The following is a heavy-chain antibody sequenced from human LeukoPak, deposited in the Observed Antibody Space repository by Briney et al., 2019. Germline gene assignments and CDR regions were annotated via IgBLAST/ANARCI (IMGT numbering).Heavy chain of an antibody. CDR1: GDSITSSIAYN. J-gene: IGHJ5*02. CDR2: IYPTGST. Sequence: SETLSLTCTVSGDSITSSIAYNWGWIRQPPGKGLEWIGNIYPTGSTYYNPSLKSRVTISVDTSKNQFSLKVSSVSAADTAVYYCARAYSSSWYWNWFDPWGQGTLVTVSS. D-gene: IGHD6-13*01. CDR3: ARAYSSSWYWNWFDP. V-gene: IGHV4-39*07.